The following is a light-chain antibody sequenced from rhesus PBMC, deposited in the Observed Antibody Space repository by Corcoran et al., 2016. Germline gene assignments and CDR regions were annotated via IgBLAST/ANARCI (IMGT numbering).Light chain of an antibody. CDR1: QGISSY. J-gene: IGKJ2*01. Sequence: DIQLTQSPSSLSASVGDRVTITCRASQGISSYLAWYQQKSGKAPKLLIYDASNLQSGVPSRFSGSGSGTEFTLTSSSLQPEDFATYYFQQRNSYPSSFGQGTNVEIQ. CDR3: QQRNSYPSS. CDR2: DAS. V-gene: IGKV1-38*01.